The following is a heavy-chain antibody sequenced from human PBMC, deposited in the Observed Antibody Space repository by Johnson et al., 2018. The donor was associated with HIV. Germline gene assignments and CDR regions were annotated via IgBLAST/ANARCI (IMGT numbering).Heavy chain of an antibody. Sequence: QVQLVESGGGVVQPGGSLRLSCVASGFTFSRFGMHWVRQAPGKGLEWVAVISYDGSSKYYADSVKGRFTISRDNSKNTLYLQMNSLRAEDTAVYYCAKDTVWSSGYYGGAFDIWGQGTMVTVSS. D-gene: IGHD3-22*01. CDR2: ISYDGSSK. V-gene: IGHV3-30*19. CDR3: AKDTVWSSGYYGGAFDI. J-gene: IGHJ3*02. CDR1: GFTFSRFG.